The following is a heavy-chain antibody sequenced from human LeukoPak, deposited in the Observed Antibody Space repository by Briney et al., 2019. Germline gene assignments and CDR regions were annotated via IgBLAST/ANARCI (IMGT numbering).Heavy chain of an antibody. V-gene: IGHV4-59*01. D-gene: IGHD2-15*01. CDR3: ARGVGPYYFDY. CDR1: GGSLSSYY. J-gene: IGHJ4*02. Sequence: PSETLSLTCTVSGGSLSSYYWSWIRQPPGKRLEWIGYIYYSGSTNYNPSLKSRVTISVDTSKNQFSLKLSSVTAADTAVYYCARGVGPYYFDYWGQGTLVTVSS. CDR2: IYYSGST.